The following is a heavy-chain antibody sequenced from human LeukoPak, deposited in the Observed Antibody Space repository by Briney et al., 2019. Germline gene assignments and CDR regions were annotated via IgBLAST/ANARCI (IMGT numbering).Heavy chain of an antibody. D-gene: IGHD2-15*01. CDR1: GFTFSSYS. J-gene: IGHJ6*03. CDR3: ARDATAYYYYYMDV. CDR2: ISSSSSYI. Sequence: PGGSLRLSCAASGFTFSSYSMNWVRQAPGKGLEWVSSISSSSSYIYYADSVKGRFTISRDNAKNSLYLQMNSLRAEDTAVYYCARDATAYYYYYMDVWGKGTTVTVSS. V-gene: IGHV3-21*01.